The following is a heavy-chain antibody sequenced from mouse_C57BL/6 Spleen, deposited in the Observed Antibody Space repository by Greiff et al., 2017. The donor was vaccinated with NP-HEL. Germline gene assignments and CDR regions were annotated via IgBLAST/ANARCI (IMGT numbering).Heavy chain of an antibody. Sequence: QVQLKESGPELVKPGASVKISCKASGYSFTSYYIHWVKQRPGQGLEWIGWIYPGSGNTKYNEKFKGKATLTADTSSSTAYMQLSSLTSEDSAVYYCARRGAYDPFAYWGQGTLVTVSA. J-gene: IGHJ3*01. V-gene: IGHV1-66*01. CDR3: ARRGAYDPFAY. CDR2: IYPGSGNT. D-gene: IGHD2-3*01. CDR1: GYSFTSYY.